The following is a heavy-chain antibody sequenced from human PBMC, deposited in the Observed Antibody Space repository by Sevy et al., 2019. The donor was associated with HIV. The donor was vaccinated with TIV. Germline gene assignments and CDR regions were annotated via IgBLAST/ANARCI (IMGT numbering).Heavy chain of an antibody. Sequence: ASVKVSSKASGYTFTGYYMHWVRQAPGQGLEWMGWINPNSGGTNYAQKFQGRVTMTRDTSISTAYMELSRLRSDDTAVYYCARPGQQLTYYFDYWGQGTLVTVSS. J-gene: IGHJ4*02. CDR3: ARPGQQLTYYFDY. D-gene: IGHD6-13*01. CDR1: GYTFTGYY. CDR2: INPNSGGT. V-gene: IGHV1-2*02.